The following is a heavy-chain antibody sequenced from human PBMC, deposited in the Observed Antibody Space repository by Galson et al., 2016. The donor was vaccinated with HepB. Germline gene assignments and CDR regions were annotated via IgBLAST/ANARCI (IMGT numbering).Heavy chain of an antibody. V-gene: IGHV3-74*01. CDR3: ARGNAMDV. CDR2: VNGDGSST. J-gene: IGHJ6*02. Sequence: VWVSRVNGDGSSTTYADSVKGRFTISRDNAQSTLYLQMNSLRAEDTAVYYCARGNAMDVWGQGTTVTVSS.